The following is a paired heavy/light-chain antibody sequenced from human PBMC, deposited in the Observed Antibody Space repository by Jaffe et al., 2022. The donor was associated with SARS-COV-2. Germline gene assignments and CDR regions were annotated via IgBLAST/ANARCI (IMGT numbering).Light chain of an antibody. J-gene: IGLJ3*02. Sequence: QSVLTQPPSVSGAPGQRVTISCTGSSSNIGAGSDVHWYQHLPGTAPKLLIYHNNNRPSGVPVRFSGSKSGTSASLAITGLQAEDEATYYCQSYVTGLSGPVFGGGTKLTVL. CDR2: HNN. CDR3: QSYVTGLSGPV. CDR1: SSNIGAGSD. V-gene: IGLV1-40*01.
Heavy chain of an antibody. J-gene: IGHJ4*02. V-gene: IGHV3-23*01. D-gene: IGHD2-8*01. CDR1: GFTFSSYA. CDR2: ISGSGGST. Sequence: EVQLLESGGGLVQPGGSLRLSCAASGFTFSSYAMSWVRQAPGKGLEWVSAISGSGGSTYYSDSVKGRFTISRDNSKNTLYLQMNSLRAEDTAVYSCAKDPPIIDCPNGVCYYFDYWGQGTLVTVSS. CDR3: AKDPPIIDCPNGVCYYFDY.